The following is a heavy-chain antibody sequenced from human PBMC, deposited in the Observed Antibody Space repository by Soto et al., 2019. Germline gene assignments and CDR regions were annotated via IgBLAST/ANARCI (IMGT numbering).Heavy chain of an antibody. CDR1: GGSISSSNW. D-gene: IGHD2-2*02. CDR3: ARLGYCSSTSCYRGENYYYGMDV. Sequence: LSLTCAVSGGSISSSNWWIWVRHPPGDGLERIGEIYHSGSTNYNPSLKSRVTISVDKSKNQFSLKLSSVTAADTAVYYCARLGYCSSTSCYRGENYYYGMDVWGQGTTVTVSS. V-gene: IGHV4-4*02. CDR2: IYHSGST. J-gene: IGHJ6*02.